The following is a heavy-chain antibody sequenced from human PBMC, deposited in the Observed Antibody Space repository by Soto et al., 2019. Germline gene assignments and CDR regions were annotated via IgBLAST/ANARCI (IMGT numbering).Heavy chain of an antibody. CDR1: GFTFNGAW. J-gene: IGHJ4*02. CDR3: SADLPDWGAYAFDY. D-gene: IGHD5-12*01. CDR2: VKSKVDGGSI. V-gene: IGHV3-15*07. Sequence: EVQLVESGGGLVEPGGSLRLSCAASGFTFNGAWMNWVRQAPGKGLECVGRVKSKVDGGSIDYAAPVRGRFTISRDDSRNTVDLQMNSLSAEDSAMYYCSADLPDWGAYAFDYWGQGTLVTVSS.